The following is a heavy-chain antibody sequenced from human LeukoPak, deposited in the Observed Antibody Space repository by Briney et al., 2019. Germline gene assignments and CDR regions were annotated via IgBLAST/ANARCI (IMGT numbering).Heavy chain of an antibody. CDR2: ISGSGGST. J-gene: IGHJ4*02. V-gene: IGHV3-23*01. D-gene: IGHD6-19*01. CDR3: AKYRWLVRGSFDY. Sequence: GSLSLSCAASGFTFSSYAMSWVRQAPGKGLEWVSAISGSGGSTYYADSVKGRFTISRDNSKNTLYLQMNSLRAEDTAVYYCAKYRWLVRGSFDYWGQGTLVTVSS. CDR1: GFTFSSYA.